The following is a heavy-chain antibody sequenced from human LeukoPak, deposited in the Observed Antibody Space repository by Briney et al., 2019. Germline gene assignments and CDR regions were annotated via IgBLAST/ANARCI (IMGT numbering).Heavy chain of an antibody. V-gene: IGHV4-39*01. J-gene: IGHJ4*02. CDR2: IYYSGST. CDR1: GGSTSSNNYY. D-gene: IGHD2-15*01. Sequence: PAETLSLTCTVSGGSTSSNNYYWGWIRQPPGKGLEWNVNIYYSGSTHDNPSLKRRVTISVDTSKNQYSLKLSSVTAADTAVYYCARLVGWPYRYYYDYWGQGTLITVSS. CDR3: ARLVGWPYRYYYDY.